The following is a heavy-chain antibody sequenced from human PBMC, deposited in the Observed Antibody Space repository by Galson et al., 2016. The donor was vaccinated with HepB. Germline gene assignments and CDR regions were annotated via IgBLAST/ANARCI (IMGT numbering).Heavy chain of an antibody. CDR3: ARGTGLDAFHI. CDR1: GASVSTGNYY. Sequence: SETLSLTCPVSGASVSTGNYYWSWIRQPPGKRLEWIGHIYFSGSTKYNPSLMSRVTISLDTSKNEFSLKLRSVTAADTAMYYCARGTGLDAFHIWGQGTMVTVSS. D-gene: IGHD1-14*01. V-gene: IGHV4-61*01. J-gene: IGHJ3*02. CDR2: IYFSGST.